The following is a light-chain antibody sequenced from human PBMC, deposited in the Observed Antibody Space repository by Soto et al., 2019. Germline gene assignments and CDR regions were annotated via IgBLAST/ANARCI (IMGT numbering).Light chain of an antibody. CDR2: DAS. CDR1: QSVGSY. J-gene: IGKJ4*01. V-gene: IGKV3-11*01. Sequence: EIVLTQSPATLSLSPGERATLSCRASQSVGSYLGWYQQKPGQAPRLLIYDASNRATGIPPRFSGSGSGTDFTLTVSSLAPEDFAVYYCQQRSNWPLTCGGGTKVEIK. CDR3: QQRSNWPLT.